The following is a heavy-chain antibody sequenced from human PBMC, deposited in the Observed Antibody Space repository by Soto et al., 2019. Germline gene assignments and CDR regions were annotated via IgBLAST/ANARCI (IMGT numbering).Heavy chain of an antibody. V-gene: IGHV3-23*01. J-gene: IGHJ4*02. CDR2: ISGSGGST. CDR3: AKEVYYYDSSGYFRPVDY. CDR1: GFTFSSYA. D-gene: IGHD3-22*01. Sequence: PGGSLRLSCAASGFTFSSYAMSWVRQAPGKGLEWVSAISGSGGSTYYADSVKGRFTISRDNSKNTLYLQMSSLRAEDTAVYYCAKEVYYYDSSGYFRPVDYWGQGTLVTVSS.